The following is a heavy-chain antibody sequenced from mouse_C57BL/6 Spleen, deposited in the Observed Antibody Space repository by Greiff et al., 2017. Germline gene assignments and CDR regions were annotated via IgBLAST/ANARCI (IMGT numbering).Heavy chain of an antibody. CDR3: TSNSLYYFDY. Sequence: VQLQQSGAELVRPGASVTLSCKASGYTFTDYEMHWVKQTPVHGLEWIGAIDPETGGTAYNQKFKGKAILTADKSSSTAYMELRSLTSEDSAVYYCTSNSLYYFDYWGQGTTLTVSS. V-gene: IGHV1-15*01. D-gene: IGHD1-3*01. CDR2: IDPETGGT. J-gene: IGHJ2*01. CDR1: GYTFTDYE.